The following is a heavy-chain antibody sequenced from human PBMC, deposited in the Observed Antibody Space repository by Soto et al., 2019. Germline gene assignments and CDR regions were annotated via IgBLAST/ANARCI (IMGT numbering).Heavy chain of an antibody. J-gene: IGHJ6*02. D-gene: IGHD3-22*01. CDR2: IYYSGST. V-gene: IGHV4-59*01. Sequence: XETLSLTCTVAGCSISSYYWSWIRQPPGRGLEWIGYIYYSGSTNYNPSLKSRVTISVDTSKNQFSLKLSSVTAADTAVYYCARDYYDSSGYIHYYYGMDVWGQGTTVTVSS. CDR3: ARDYYDSSGYIHYYYGMDV. CDR1: GCSISSYY.